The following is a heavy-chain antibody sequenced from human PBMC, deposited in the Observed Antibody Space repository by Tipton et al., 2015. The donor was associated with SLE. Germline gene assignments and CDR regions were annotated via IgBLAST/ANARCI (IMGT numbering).Heavy chain of an antibody. V-gene: IGHV4-59*01. Sequence: TLSLTCTVSGGSISSYYWSWIRQPPGKGLEWIGYIYYSGRTNYNPSLKSLFTMSLDTSKKQFSLKLSSVSTADTAVYYCARTSFATGAFDYWGQGTLVTVSS. J-gene: IGHJ4*02. CDR1: GGSISSYY. CDR2: IYYSGRT. CDR3: ARTSFATGAFDY. D-gene: IGHD2-15*01.